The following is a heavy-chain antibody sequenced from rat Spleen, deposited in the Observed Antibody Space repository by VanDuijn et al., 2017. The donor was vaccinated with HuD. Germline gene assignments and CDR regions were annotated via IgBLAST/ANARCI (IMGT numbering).Heavy chain of an antibody. CDR2: ITYDGSGT. V-gene: IGHV5-7*01. CDR1: GFTFSNYY. J-gene: IGHJ3*01. D-gene: IGHD1-7*01. CDR3: ARPSYGYPFAY. Sequence: EVQLVESGGGLVQPGRSMKLSCAASGFTFSNYYMAWVRQAPKKGLEWVATITYDGSGTYYRDSVKGQFTISRDNAKTTLYLQMDSLRSEDTATYYCARPSYGYPFAYWGQGTLVTVSS.